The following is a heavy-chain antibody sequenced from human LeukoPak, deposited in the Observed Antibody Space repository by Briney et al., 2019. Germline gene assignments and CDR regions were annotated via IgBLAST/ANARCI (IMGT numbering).Heavy chain of an antibody. CDR3: ARGGESYYGSGSHDY. D-gene: IGHD3-10*01. CDR2: IKQDGSEK. Sequence: PGGSLRLSCTASGFTFGDYAMSWVRQAPGKGLEWVAAIKQDGSEKYYVDSVKGRFTISRDNAKNSLYLQMNSLRADDTAVYYCARGGESYYGSGSHDYWGQGTLVTVSS. J-gene: IGHJ4*02. CDR1: GFTFGDYA. V-gene: IGHV3-7*01.